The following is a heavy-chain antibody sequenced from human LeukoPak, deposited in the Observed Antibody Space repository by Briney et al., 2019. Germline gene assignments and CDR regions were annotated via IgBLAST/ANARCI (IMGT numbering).Heavy chain of an antibody. J-gene: IGHJ4*02. CDR1: GFTFSSYS. CDR2: ISSSSSYI. CDR3: AKGGIQLWSY. D-gene: IGHD5-18*01. Sequence: GGSLRLSCAASGFTFSSYSMNWVRQAPGKGLEWVSSISSSSSYIYYADSVKGRFTISRDNSKNTLYLQMNSLRAEDTAVYYCAKGGIQLWSYWGQGTLVTVSS. V-gene: IGHV3-21*01.